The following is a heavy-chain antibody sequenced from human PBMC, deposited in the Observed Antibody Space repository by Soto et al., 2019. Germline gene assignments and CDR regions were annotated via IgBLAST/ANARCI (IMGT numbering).Heavy chain of an antibody. J-gene: IGHJ5*02. CDR3: AKDSIAVAFNWFDP. V-gene: IGHV3-7*03. Sequence: GGSLRLSCAASGFTFTNHWMTWVRRAPGKGPEWVANISPDGSEKDYVGSVKGRLTISRDNAKNSLYLQMNSLRAEDTAVYYCAKDSIAVAFNWFDPWGQGTLVTVSS. CDR1: GFTFTNHW. CDR2: ISPDGSEK. D-gene: IGHD6-19*01.